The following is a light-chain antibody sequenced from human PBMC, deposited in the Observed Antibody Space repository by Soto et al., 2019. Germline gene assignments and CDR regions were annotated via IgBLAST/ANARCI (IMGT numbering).Light chain of an antibody. J-gene: IGKJ1*01. CDR3: QKYNNALWT. CDR1: QGISNY. CDR2: AAS. V-gene: IGKV1-27*01. Sequence: DIQMTQSPSSLSAFVGGRVTITCRASQGISNYLAWYQQKPGKVPKLLIYAASTLQSGVPSRFSGSGSGTDFTLTISSLRPEDVAIYYCQKYNNALWTFGQGTKVEIK.